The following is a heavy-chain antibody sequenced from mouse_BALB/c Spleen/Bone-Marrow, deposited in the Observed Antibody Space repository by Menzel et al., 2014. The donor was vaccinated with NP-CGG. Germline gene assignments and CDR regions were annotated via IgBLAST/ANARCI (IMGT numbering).Heavy chain of an antibody. Sequence: EVKLVESGGGLVQPGGSLKLSCVASGFTFSSYGMSWVRQTPDKRLELVATINNNGGSTYYPDSVKGQFTISRDNAKNXXXXQMSSLKSEDTAMYYCARVYGWYFDVWGAGTTVTVSS. CDR3: ARVYGWYFDV. V-gene: IGHV5-6-3*01. CDR2: INNNGGST. CDR1: GFTFSSYG. J-gene: IGHJ1*01. D-gene: IGHD1-1*01.